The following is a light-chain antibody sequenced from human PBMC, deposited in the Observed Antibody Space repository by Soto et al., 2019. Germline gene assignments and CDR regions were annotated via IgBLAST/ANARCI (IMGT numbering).Light chain of an antibody. CDR3: QQYYSTPWT. CDR1: QSVLYSSNNKNY. Sequence: DIVMTQSPDSLAVSLGEWATINCKSSQSVLYSSNNKNYLAWYQQKPGQPPKLLINWASTRESGVPDRYSGSGAGTDFTLTNSSLQAEDVAVYYCQQYYSTPWTFGQGTKVEIK. CDR2: WAS. J-gene: IGKJ1*01. V-gene: IGKV4-1*01.